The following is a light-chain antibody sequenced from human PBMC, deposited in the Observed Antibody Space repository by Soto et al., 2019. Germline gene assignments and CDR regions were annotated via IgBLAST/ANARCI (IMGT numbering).Light chain of an antibody. Sequence: QSVLTQPASVSGSPGQSITISCAGTSSDVGAYTYVSWYQQHPGKAPKLMIYDVSNRPSGVSNRFSGSKSGNTAFLIISGLQAEDEADYYCTSYTSNSTPSVFGGGTKVTVL. CDR2: DVS. CDR1: SSDVGAYTY. CDR3: TSYTSNSTPSV. J-gene: IGLJ1*01. V-gene: IGLV2-14*01.